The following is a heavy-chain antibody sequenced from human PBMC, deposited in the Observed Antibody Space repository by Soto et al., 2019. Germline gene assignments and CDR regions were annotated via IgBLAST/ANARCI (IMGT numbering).Heavy chain of an antibody. V-gene: IGHV4-31*03. CDR3: ARDRHAFKSFGSGMDV. J-gene: IGHJ6*02. CDR1: GGAINNRDYY. CDR2: IFYSGST. D-gene: IGHD3-16*01. Sequence: QVQLQESGPGLVKPSQTLSLTCSVSGGAINNRDYYWSWIRQHPGKGLEWIGNIFYSGSTDYNPSLKGRLTISIDTSKNEFSLKLTSVTAADTAVYYCARDRHAFKSFGSGMDVWGQGTTVTVSS.